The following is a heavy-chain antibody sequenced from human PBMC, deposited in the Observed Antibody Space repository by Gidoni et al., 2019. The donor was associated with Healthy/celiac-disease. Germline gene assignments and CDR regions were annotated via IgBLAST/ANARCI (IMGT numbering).Heavy chain of an antibody. D-gene: IGHD4-17*01. V-gene: IGHV3-30*01. J-gene: IGHJ4*02. CDR3: ARDDGDYVYYFDY. CDR1: GFTFSSYA. Sequence: QVQLVESGGGVVQPGRSLRLSCAASGFTFSSYAMHWVRQAPGKGLEWVAVISYDGSNKYYADAVKGRFTISRDNSKNTLYLQMNSLRAEDTAVYYCARDDGDYVYYFDYWGQGTLVTVSS. CDR2: ISYDGSNK.